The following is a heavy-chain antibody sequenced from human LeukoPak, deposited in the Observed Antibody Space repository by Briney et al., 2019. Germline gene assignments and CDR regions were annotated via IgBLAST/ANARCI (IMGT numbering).Heavy chain of an antibody. V-gene: IGHV5-51*01. CDR1: GYKFTNYW. CDR3: GRLQAAPYYFHF. Sequence: GESLKISCKGSGYKFTNYWIAWVRQTPGKGLEWMGIIYPRDSDTRYSPSFQGQVSISVDESIDTAYLQWDSLKASDSAMYYCGRLQAAPYYFHFWGQGTLVTVSS. CDR2: IYPRDSDT. J-gene: IGHJ4*02. D-gene: IGHD6-25*01.